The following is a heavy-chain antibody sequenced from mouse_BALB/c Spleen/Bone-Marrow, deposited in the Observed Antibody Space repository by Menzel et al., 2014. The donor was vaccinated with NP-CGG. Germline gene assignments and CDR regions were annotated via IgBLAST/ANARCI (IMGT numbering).Heavy chain of an antibody. CDR3: ARDMGGLLFDS. Sequence: EVKLVESGGGLVQPGGSLRLSCATSGFTFSDYYMNWVRQPPGKALEWLGFIRNKPNGYTTEYSASVKGRFTISRDNSQSILCLQMNTLRTEDSATYYCARDMGGLLFDSWGQGTTLTVSS. D-gene: IGHD6-2*01. J-gene: IGHJ2*01. CDR1: GFTFSDYY. CDR2: IRNKPNGYTT. V-gene: IGHV7-3*02.